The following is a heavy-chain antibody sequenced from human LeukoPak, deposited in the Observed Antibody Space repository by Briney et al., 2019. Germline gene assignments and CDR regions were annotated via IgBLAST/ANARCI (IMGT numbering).Heavy chain of an antibody. Sequence: GGSLRLSCAASGSTFSSYSMNWVRQAPGKGLEWVSSISSSSSYIYYADSVKGRFTISRDNAKNSLYLQMNSLRAEDTAVYYCARPRAGSSGWYPDYWGQGTLVTVSS. CDR2: ISSSSSYI. V-gene: IGHV3-21*01. D-gene: IGHD6-19*01. CDR1: GSTFSSYS. CDR3: ARPRAGSSGWYPDY. J-gene: IGHJ4*02.